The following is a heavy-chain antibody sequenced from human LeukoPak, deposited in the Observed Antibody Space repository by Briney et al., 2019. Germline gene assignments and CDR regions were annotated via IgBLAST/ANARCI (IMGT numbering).Heavy chain of an antibody. D-gene: IGHD3-22*01. J-gene: IGHJ4*02. Sequence: GGSLRLSCAASGFTFSSYAMSWVRQAPGKGLEWVSAISGSGGSTYYADSVKGRFTISRDNSRNTLYLQMNSLRAEDTAVYYCAKGGSFYYDTNGYLYWGQGTLVTVSS. CDR2: ISGSGGST. V-gene: IGHV3-23*01. CDR1: GFTFSSYA. CDR3: AKGGSFYYDTNGYLY.